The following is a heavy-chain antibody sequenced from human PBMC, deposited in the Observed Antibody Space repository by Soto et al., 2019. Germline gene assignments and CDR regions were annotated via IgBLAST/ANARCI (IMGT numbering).Heavy chain of an antibody. CDR2: INPSGST. D-gene: IGHD4-17*01. J-gene: IGHJ4*02. CDR3: ARGRDGGAAN. V-gene: IGHV4-34*01. CDR1: GGSFSGYY. Sequence: QVQLQQWGAGLLKPSETLSLTCAVYGGSFSGYYWSWIRQPPGKGLEWIGEINPSGSTNYTPSVKSRVTMSGDTPKNQFSLKLTSVTAADTAVYYCARGRDGGAANWGQGTLVTVSS.